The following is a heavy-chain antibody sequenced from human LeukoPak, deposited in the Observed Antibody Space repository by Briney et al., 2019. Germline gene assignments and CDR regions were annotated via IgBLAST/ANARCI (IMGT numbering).Heavy chain of an antibody. CDR1: GFTFRSHA. D-gene: IGHD5-24*01. CDR2: IYENGGTT. V-gene: IGHV3-23*01. Sequence: GGSLRLSCVGSGFTFRSHAMSWVRQAPEKGLEFVSSIYENGGTTYYADSVKGRFSISRDNSKYTLFLQMNTLRAEDTAVYYCAEVEKMAAIYAYFDYWGQGTLVTVSS. CDR3: AEVEKMAAIYAYFDY. J-gene: IGHJ4*02.